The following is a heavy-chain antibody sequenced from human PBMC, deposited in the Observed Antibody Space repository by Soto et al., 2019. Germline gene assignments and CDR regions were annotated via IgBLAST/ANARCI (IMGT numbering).Heavy chain of an antibody. Sequence: QVQLVQPGAEVKKPGSSVKVSCQASGGIFSSNAISWVRQAPGQGLEWMGGILPIFDTTHYARTFQGRVTITADESTSTACMELSSLTSEDTAFYFCATGGRGYSSAPRFYFEYWGQGTLVTVSS. J-gene: IGHJ4*02. CDR2: ILPIFDTT. V-gene: IGHV1-69*19. CDR1: GGIFSSNA. D-gene: IGHD5-18*01. CDR3: ATGGRGYSSAPRFYFEY.